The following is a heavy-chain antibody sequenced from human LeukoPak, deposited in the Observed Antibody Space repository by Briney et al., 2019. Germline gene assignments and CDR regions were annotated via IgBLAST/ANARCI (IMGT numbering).Heavy chain of an antibody. Sequence: SETLPLTCTVSGGSIRSNSYYWGWIRQPPGKGLEWIGNIYYSGSTYYNPSLKSRVTISVDTSKNQFSPKLSSVTAADTAVYYCATTTIRLGYWGQGTLVTVSS. D-gene: IGHD1-26*01. CDR1: GGSIRSNSYY. V-gene: IGHV4-39*07. CDR2: IYYSGST. CDR3: ATTTIRLGY. J-gene: IGHJ4*02.